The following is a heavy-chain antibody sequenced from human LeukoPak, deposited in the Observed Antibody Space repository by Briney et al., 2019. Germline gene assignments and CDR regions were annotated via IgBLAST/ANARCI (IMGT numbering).Heavy chain of an antibody. V-gene: IGHV4-4*07. J-gene: IGHJ2*01. CDR3: ARYGRGGAEWYFDL. D-gene: IGHD3-10*01. Sequence: SETLSLTCSVSGGSINNYYWSWIRQPAGKGLEWIGRVFVTGSTNYNPSVKSPVTISVDKSKNQFSLKLNSVTAADTAVYYCARYGRGGAEWYFDLWGRGTLVTVSS. CDR1: GGSINNYY. CDR2: VFVTGST.